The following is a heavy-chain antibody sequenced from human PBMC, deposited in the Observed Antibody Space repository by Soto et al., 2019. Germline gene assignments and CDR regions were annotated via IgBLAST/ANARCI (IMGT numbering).Heavy chain of an antibody. Sequence: GGSLRLSCAASGFTFSNYGMHWVRQAPGKGLEWVAIIWHDGNNKYYADSVRGRFIISRDNSKNRLYLQMNRLRAEDTAVYYGAGGLVGAYDSYGLDVWGQGTPVTVSS. D-gene: IGHD1-26*01. V-gene: IGHV3-33*01. CDR3: AGGLVGAYDSYGLDV. J-gene: IGHJ6*02. CDR2: IWHDGNNK. CDR1: GFTFSNYG.